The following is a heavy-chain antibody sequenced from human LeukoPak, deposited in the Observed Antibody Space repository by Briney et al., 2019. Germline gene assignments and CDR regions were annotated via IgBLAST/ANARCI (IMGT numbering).Heavy chain of an antibody. Sequence: GGSLRLSCAASGFTFSSYSMNWVRQAPGKGLEWVSSISSSSSYIYYADSVKGRFTISRDNSKNTLYLQMNSLRAEDTAVYYCAKDRWLVPHYWGQGTLVTVSS. J-gene: IGHJ4*02. CDR2: ISSSSSYI. CDR3: AKDRWLVPHY. CDR1: GFTFSSYS. D-gene: IGHD6-19*01. V-gene: IGHV3-21*01.